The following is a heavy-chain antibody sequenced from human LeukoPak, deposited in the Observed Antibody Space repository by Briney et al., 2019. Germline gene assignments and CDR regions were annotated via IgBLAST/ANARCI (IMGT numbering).Heavy chain of an antibody. Sequence: TGGSLRLSCAASGFTFSSYSMNWVRQAPGKGLEWVSYISSSRSTIYYADSVKGRFTISRDNAKNSLYLQMNSLRAEDTAVYFCARRRDSGSLQHFDYWGQGTLVTVSS. D-gene: IGHD1-26*01. CDR1: GFTFSSYS. J-gene: IGHJ4*02. CDR2: ISSSRSTI. V-gene: IGHV3-48*04. CDR3: ARRRDSGSLQHFDY.